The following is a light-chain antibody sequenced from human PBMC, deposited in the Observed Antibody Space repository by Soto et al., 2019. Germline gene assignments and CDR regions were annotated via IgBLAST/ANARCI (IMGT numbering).Light chain of an antibody. V-gene: IGKV4-1*01. CDR3: QQYYDTPYT. CDR1: QSVSYSANNKNF. Sequence: DIVMTQSPDSLAVSLGERATINCRSSQSVSYSANNKNFLAWYRQKPGQPPKLLIYWASTRESGVPDRFSGSGSGTDFTLSISSLQAEDAAIYYCQQYYDTPYTFGQGTNLEI. CDR2: WAS. J-gene: IGKJ2*01.